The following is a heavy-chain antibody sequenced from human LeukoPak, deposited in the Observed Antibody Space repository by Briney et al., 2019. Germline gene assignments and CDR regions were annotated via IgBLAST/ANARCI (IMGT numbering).Heavy chain of an antibody. CDR3: AKARLGVIDY. D-gene: IGHD2-8*01. CDR2: IRYDGSNK. Sequence: GGSLRLSCAASGFTFSRYGMHWVRQAPGQGLEWVAFIRYDGSNKYYAHSVKGRFTISRDNSKNTLYLQMNSLRAEDTAVYYCAKARLGVIDYWGQGTLVTVSS. V-gene: IGHV3-30*02. J-gene: IGHJ4*02. CDR1: GFTFSRYG.